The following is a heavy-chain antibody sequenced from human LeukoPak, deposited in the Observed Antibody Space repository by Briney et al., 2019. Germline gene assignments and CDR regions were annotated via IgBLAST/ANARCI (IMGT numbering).Heavy chain of an antibody. J-gene: IGHJ4*02. CDR1: GYTFTGYY. CDR2: TSSNSGGT. V-gene: IGHV1-2*06. D-gene: IGHD3-10*01. Sequence: ASVKVSCKASGYTFTGYYMHWVRQAPGQGLEWMGRTSSNSGGTNYAQKFQGRVTMTRDTSISTAYMELSRLRSDDTAVYYCARVRIYGSGSYYSLFDYWGQGTLVTVSS. CDR3: ARVRIYGSGSYYSLFDY.